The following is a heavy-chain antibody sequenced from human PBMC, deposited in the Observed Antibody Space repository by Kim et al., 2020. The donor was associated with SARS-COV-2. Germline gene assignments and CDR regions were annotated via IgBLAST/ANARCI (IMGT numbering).Heavy chain of an antibody. J-gene: IGHJ6*02. V-gene: IGHV3-30*18. CDR1: GFTFSSYG. Sequence: GGSLRLSCAASGFTFSSYGMHWVRQAPGKGLEWVAVISYDGSNKYYADSVKGRFTISRDNSKNTLYLQMNSLRAEDTAVYYCAKDQSAAGSGYYYYGMDVWGQGTTVTVSS. D-gene: IGHD6-13*01. CDR2: ISYDGSNK. CDR3: AKDQSAAGSGYYYYGMDV.